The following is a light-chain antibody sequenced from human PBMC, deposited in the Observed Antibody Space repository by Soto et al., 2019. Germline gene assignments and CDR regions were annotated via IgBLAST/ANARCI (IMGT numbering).Light chain of an antibody. CDR2: DDS. CDR3: QVWDDTSEWV. V-gene: IGLV3-21*02. CDR1: NIGSKT. J-gene: IGLJ3*02. Sequence: LAQPPSVSVAPGQTAAISCGGNNIGSKTVHWYQQKPGQAPVLVVFDDSDRPSGIPERFSGSNSGNTATLTISRVEAGDEADYYCQVWDDTSEWVFGGGTKLTVL.